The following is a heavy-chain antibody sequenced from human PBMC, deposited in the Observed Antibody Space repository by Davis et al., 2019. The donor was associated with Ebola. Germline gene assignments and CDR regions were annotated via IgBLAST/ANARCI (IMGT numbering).Heavy chain of an antibody. D-gene: IGHD6-6*01. CDR2: ININTGNP. CDR3: ARDSEYSSSSTFDY. CDR1: GYSFTTYG. J-gene: IGHJ4*02. Sequence: AASVKVSCKASGYSFTTYGMNWVRQAPGQGLEWMGWININTGNPTYAQGFTGRFVFSLDTSVSTAYLQISSLKAEDTAVYYCARDSEYSSSSTFDYWGQGTLVTVSS. V-gene: IGHV7-4-1*02.